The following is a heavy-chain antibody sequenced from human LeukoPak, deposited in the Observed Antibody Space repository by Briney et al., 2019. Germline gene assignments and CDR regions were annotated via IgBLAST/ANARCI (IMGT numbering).Heavy chain of an antibody. Sequence: ASVKVSCKASGYTFTGYYIHWVRQAPGQGLEWVGWINPNSGGTNYAQKFQGRVTMTSDTFISTGFMELSRLRSDDTAVYYCARDRLRIFGVVTYMFDYWGQGTLVTVSS. V-gene: IGHV1-2*02. CDR1: GYTFTGYY. J-gene: IGHJ4*02. CDR2: INPNSGGT. CDR3: ARDRLRIFGVVTYMFDY. D-gene: IGHD3-3*01.